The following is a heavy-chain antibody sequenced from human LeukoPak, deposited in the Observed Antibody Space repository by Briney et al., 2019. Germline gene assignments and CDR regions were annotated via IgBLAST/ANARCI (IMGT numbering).Heavy chain of an antibody. D-gene: IGHD1-1*01. J-gene: IGHJ3*02. CDR1: GGSFSGYY. Sequence: PSETLSLTCAVYGGSFSGYYWSWIRQPPGKGLEWIGYIYYSGSTNYNPSLKSRVTISVDTSKNQFSLKLSSVTAADTAVYYCTRQARSYNWNDEAFDIWGQGTMVTVSS. CDR3: TRQARSYNWNDEAFDI. V-gene: IGHV4-59*08. CDR2: IYYSGST.